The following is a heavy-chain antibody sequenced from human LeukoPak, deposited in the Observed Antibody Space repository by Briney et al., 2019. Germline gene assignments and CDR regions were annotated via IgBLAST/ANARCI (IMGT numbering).Heavy chain of an antibody. V-gene: IGHV4-39*01. J-gene: IGHJ4*02. D-gene: IGHD3-22*01. Sequence: SETLSLTCTVSGGSISSSSYYWGWIRQPPGKGLEWFGSIYYSGSTYYNPSLKSRVTISVDTSKNQFSLKLSSVTAADTAVYYCARIPGAHYYDSSGYYYYFDYWGQGTLVTVSS. CDR2: IYYSGST. CDR1: GGSISSSSYY. CDR3: ARIPGAHYYDSSGYYYYFDY.